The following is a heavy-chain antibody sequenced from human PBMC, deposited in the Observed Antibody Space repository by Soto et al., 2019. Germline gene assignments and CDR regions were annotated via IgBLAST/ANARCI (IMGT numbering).Heavy chain of an antibody. J-gene: IGHJ5*02. CDR3: ARPRDCSSTSCYGALDP. CDR2: IYYSGST. V-gene: IGHV4-59*08. CDR1: GGNIRSYY. Sequence: SETHSLTSTVSGGNIRSYYWSWIRQPPGKGLEWIGYIYYSGSTNYNPSLKSRVTISVDTSKNQFSLKLSSVTAADTAVYYCARPRDCSSTSCYGALDPWGQGTLVTVSS. D-gene: IGHD2-2*01.